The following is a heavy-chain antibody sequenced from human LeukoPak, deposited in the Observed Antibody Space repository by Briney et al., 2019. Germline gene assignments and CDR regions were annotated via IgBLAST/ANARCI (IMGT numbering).Heavy chain of an antibody. D-gene: IGHD3-22*01. CDR3: VKGRLTMIVVVPFDY. CDR2: IGDSGVRT. CDR1: GFTFSSYA. J-gene: IGHJ4*02. Sequence: GGSLRLSCAASGFTFSSYAMSWVRQAPGKGLEWVSGIGDSGVRTYYADSVKGRFTISRDNSKNTLYLQMSSLRAEDTAVYYCVKGRLTMIVVVPFDYWGQGTLVTVSS. V-gene: IGHV3-23*01.